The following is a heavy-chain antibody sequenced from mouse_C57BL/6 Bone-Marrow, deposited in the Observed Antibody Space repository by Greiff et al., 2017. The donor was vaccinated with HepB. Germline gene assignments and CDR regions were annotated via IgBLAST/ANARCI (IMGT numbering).Heavy chain of an antibody. CDR2: IWSGGST. Sequence: VQLQQSGPGLVQPSQSLSITCTVSGFSLTSYGVHWVRQSPGKGLEWLGVIWSGGSTDYNAAFISRMSISKDNSKSQVFFKMNSLQADDTAIYYCARKGYDLYYYAMDYWGQGTSVTVSS. CDR1: GFSLTSYG. CDR3: ARKGYDLYYYAMDY. J-gene: IGHJ4*01. D-gene: IGHD2-2*01. V-gene: IGHV2-2*01.